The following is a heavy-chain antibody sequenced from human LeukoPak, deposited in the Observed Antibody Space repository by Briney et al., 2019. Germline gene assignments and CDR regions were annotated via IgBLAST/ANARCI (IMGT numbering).Heavy chain of an antibody. CDR1: GGSISSYY. CDR2: IYYSGST. V-gene: IGHV4-59*01. Sequence: SETLSLTCTVSGGSISSYYWSWIRQPPGKGLEWIGYIYYSGSTNYNPSLKSRVTISVDTSKNQFSLKLSSVTAADTAVYYCARGAYYYDSSDYYYPFDYWGQGTLVTVSS. J-gene: IGHJ4*02. D-gene: IGHD3-22*01. CDR3: ARGAYYYDSSDYYYPFDY.